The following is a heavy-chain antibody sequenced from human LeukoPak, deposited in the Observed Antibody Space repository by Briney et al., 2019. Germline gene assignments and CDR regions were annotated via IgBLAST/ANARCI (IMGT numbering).Heavy chain of an antibody. CDR3: ARDNIVVVAATKAYYFDY. D-gene: IGHD2-15*01. J-gene: IGHJ4*02. CDR1: GGSISSYY. CDR2: IYHSGST. V-gene: IGHV4-4*07. Sequence: SETLSLTCTVSGGSISSYYWNWIRQPAGKGLEWIGSIYHSGSTYYNPSLKSRVTISVDTSKNQFSLKLSSVTAADTAVYYCARDNIVVVAATKAYYFDYWGQGTLVTVSS.